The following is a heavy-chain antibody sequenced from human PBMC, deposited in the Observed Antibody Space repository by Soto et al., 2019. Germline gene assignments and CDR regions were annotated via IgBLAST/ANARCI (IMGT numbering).Heavy chain of an antibody. CDR2: ISSDGST. J-gene: IGHJ4*02. D-gene: IGHD2-15*01. V-gene: IGHV3-23*01. CDR1: GFTLSSYA. Sequence: GGSLCPTCAVFGFTLSSYAVGWVRQGPGKGLEWVAGISSDGSTHYADSVRGRFTISRDNSKNTLSLQMNSLTAEDAAVYFCAKRRGAGGHFDYWGQGALVTVYS. CDR3: AKRRGAGGHFDY.